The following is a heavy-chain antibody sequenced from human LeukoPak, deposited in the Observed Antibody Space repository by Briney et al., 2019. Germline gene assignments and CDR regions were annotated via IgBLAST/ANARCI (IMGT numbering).Heavy chain of an antibody. Sequence: WASVKVSCTASGYTFTSYAMHWVRQAPGQRLEWMGWINAGNGNTKYSQKFQGRVTITRDTSASTAYMELSSLRSEDTAVYYCTYSSSWYYFDYWGQGTLVAVSS. CDR3: TYSSSWYYFDY. CDR1: GYTFTSYA. D-gene: IGHD6-13*01. CDR2: INAGNGNT. V-gene: IGHV1-3*01. J-gene: IGHJ4*02.